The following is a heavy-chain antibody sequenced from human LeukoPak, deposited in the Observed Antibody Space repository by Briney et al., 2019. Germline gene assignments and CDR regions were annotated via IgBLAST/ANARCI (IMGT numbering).Heavy chain of an antibody. CDR1: GYTFTSYY. D-gene: IGHD5-18*01. V-gene: IGHV1-2*02. Sequence: ASVKVSCKASGYTFTSYYMHWVRQAPGQGLEWMGWINPNSGGTNYAQKFQGRVTMTRDTSISTAYMELSRLRSDDTAVYYCARGAMALIQFDYWGQGTLVTVSS. CDR3: ARGAMALIQFDY. J-gene: IGHJ4*02. CDR2: INPNSGGT.